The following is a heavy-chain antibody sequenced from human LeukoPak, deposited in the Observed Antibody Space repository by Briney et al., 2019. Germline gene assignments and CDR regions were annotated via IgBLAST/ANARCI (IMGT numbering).Heavy chain of an antibody. V-gene: IGHV3-7*01. Sequence: GGSLRLSCAASGFTFSTSWMSWVRQAPGKGLEWVANIKTDGSLEYYVDSVKGRFTISRDNSKNTLYLQMDSLRAEDTAVYYCARDKPGHYSSGWYPFGAFDIWGQGTMVTVSS. CDR1: GFTFSTSW. CDR3: ARDKPGHYSSGWYPFGAFDI. J-gene: IGHJ3*02. D-gene: IGHD6-19*01. CDR2: IKTDGSLE.